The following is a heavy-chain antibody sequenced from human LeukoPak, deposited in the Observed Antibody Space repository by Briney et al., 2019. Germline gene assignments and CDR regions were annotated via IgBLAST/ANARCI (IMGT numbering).Heavy chain of an antibody. CDR2: IYHSGST. CDR1: GGSISSGGYS. J-gene: IGHJ4*02. CDR3: ARGGYSSSWYYFDY. V-gene: IGHV4-30-2*01. Sequence: SQTLSLTCAVSGGSISSGGYSWSWIRQPPGEGLEWIGYIYHSGSTYYNPSLKGRVTISVDRSKNQFSLKLRSVTAADTAVYYCARGGYSSSWYYFDYWGQGTLVTVSS. D-gene: IGHD6-13*01.